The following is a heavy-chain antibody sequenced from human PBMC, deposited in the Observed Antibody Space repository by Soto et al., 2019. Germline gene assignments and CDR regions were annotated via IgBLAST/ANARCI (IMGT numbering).Heavy chain of an antibody. CDR1: GFTFNNYT. Sequence: EVQLLESGGGLVQPGGSLRLSCAASGFTFNNYTMSWFRQAPGKGLGWVPVISGSGQRTSYADSVKGRFTVSRDSSKNTVDLHMKTLRAEDTAVYYCAKDSYHGSGSYITPYYFDSWGQGTLITVSS. D-gene: IGHD3-10*01. CDR3: AKDSYHGSGSYITPYYFDS. J-gene: IGHJ4*02. CDR2: ISGSGQRT. V-gene: IGHV3-23*01.